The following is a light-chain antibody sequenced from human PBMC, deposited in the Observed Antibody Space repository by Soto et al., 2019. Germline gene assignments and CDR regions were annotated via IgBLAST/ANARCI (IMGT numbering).Light chain of an antibody. CDR2: GVT. CDR1: SSDIGDYNF. CDR3: QSYDSSLSGSYV. J-gene: IGLJ1*01. V-gene: IGLV2-14*03. Sequence: QSALAQPASVSGSPGQSITISCTGSSSDIGDYNFVSWYQKHPGKAPKLLIFGVTNRPSGISDRFSGSKSGATASLAITGLQAEDEADYYCQSYDSSLSGSYVFGTGTKLTVL.